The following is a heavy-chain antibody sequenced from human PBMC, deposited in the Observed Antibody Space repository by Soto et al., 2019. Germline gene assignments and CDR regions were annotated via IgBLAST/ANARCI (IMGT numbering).Heavy chain of an antibody. V-gene: IGHV1-18*01. Sequence: ASVKVSCKTSGYTFTEYDINWVRQAPGQGLEWMGWISAYNRNTNFAQKLQGRVSLTTDTSSTTAYMELRSLTSDDTAVYYCARDLVPGYTGFSDYWGQGTLVTVSS. J-gene: IGHJ4*02. CDR2: ISAYNRNT. D-gene: IGHD5-12*01. CDR1: GYTFTEYD. CDR3: ARDLVPGYTGFSDY.